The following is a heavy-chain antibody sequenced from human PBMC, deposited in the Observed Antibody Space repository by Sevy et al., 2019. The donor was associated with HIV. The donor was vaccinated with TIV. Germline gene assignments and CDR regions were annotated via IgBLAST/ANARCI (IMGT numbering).Heavy chain of an antibody. D-gene: IGHD3-10*01. Sequence: GGSLRLSCAASGFTFSNYAMSWVRRTPGKGLEWVSAISGSADATYYTDSVKGRFTISRDNSKNTVYLQMNSLRAEYTAVYCCVKEDSQYSYYDYWGQGTLVTVSS. J-gene: IGHJ4*02. CDR1: GFTFSNYA. CDR2: ISGSADAT. V-gene: IGHV3-23*01. CDR3: VKEDSQYSYYDY.